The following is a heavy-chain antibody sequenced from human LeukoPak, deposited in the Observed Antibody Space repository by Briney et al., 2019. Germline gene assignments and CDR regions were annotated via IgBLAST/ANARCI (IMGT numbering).Heavy chain of an antibody. CDR2: IYSGGST. D-gene: IGHD3-22*01. CDR3: ARAPLYYDSSGYVIFDY. J-gene: IGHJ4*02. Sequence: GGSLRLSCAASGFTVSSNYMSWVRQAPGKGLEWVSVIYSGGSTYYADSVKGRFTISRDNSKNTLYLQMNSLRAEDTAVYYCARAPLYYDSSGYVIFDYWGQGTLVTVSS. V-gene: IGHV3-66*01. CDR1: GFTVSSNY.